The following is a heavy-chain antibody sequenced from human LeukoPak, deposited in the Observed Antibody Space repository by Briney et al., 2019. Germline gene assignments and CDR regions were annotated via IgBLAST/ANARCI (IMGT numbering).Heavy chain of an antibody. CDR2: IYASGST. J-gene: IGHJ4*02. D-gene: IGHD5-24*01. Sequence: SETLFLTCTVSGGSVRSYYWSWIRQPAGKGLEWIGRIYASGSTNYNPSLKSRVTMSVDTSKNQFSLKLSSVTAADTAVYYCARDTRAEMGIDYWGQGALVTVSS. V-gene: IGHV4-4*07. CDR3: ARDTRAEMGIDY. CDR1: GGSVRSYY.